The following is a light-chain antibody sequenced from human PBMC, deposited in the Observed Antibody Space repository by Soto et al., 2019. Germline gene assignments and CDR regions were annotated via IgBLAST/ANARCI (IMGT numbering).Light chain of an antibody. CDR2: EVT. CDR3: CSYTSSSTYV. J-gene: IGLJ1*01. CDR1: GSDVGGYDY. Sequence: QSVLTQPASVSGSPGQSITISCTGTGSDVGGYDYVSWYQHHPGKAPKVMIYEVTNRPSGVSNRFSGSKSGNTASLTISGRLAEDEADYYCCSYTSSSTYVFATGTKVTVL. V-gene: IGLV2-14*01.